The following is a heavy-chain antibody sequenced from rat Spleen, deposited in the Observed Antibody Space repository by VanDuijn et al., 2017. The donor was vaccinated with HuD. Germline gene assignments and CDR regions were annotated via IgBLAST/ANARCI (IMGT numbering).Heavy chain of an antibody. CDR2: ISYDGSST. CDR1: GFTFSDYY. V-gene: IGHV5-7*01. Sequence: EVQLVESGGGLVQPGRSLKLSCAASGFTFSDYYMAWVRQAPTKGLEWVASISYDGSSTYYRDSVTGRITISRDNAKSSLYLQMDSLRSGDTATYYWSRHVYNSYFDYWGQGVMVTVSS. CDR3: SRHVYNSYFDY. J-gene: IGHJ2*01. D-gene: IGHD1-4*01.